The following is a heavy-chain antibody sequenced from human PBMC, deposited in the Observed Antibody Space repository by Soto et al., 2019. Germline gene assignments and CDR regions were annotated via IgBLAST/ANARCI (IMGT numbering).Heavy chain of an antibody. CDR2: ISLYSDGT. J-gene: IGHJ5*02. CDR3: ARVVPGAEAWFGP. D-gene: IGHD2-2*01. CDR1: GYTFSNYG. V-gene: IGHV1-18*01. Sequence: ASVKVSCKTSGYTFSNYGITLVRQAPGQPLEWLGWISLYSDGTNYAQKFQGRVSMTTDTSTTTAYMELRSLRSDDTAVYYCARVVPGAEAWFGPWGQGTLVTVSS.